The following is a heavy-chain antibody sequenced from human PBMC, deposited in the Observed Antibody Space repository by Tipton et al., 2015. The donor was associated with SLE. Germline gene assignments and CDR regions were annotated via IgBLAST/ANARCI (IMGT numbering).Heavy chain of an antibody. V-gene: IGHV4-59*02. CDR2: IYNSGGT. J-gene: IGHJ4*02. CDR1: GGSVNTYY. Sequence: TLSLTCTVSGGSVNTYYWSWIRQPPGKGLEWIGYIYNSGGTNYNPSLKSRVTIFVDTAKNQFSLKLSSVTAADTAVYYCARSREAYCTTTSCPGVYGYWGQGTLVTVSS. CDR3: ARSREAYCTTTSCPGVYGY. D-gene: IGHD2-2*01.